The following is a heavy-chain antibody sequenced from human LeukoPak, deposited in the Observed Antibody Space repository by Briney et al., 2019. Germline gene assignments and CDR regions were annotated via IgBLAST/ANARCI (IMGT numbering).Heavy chain of an antibody. V-gene: IGHV3-43*01. CDR1: GFTFDDYL. D-gene: IGHD3-22*01. CDR3: AKARGLIGGAFDI. Sequence: GGSLRLSCAASGFTFDDYLLHCVRQAPGEGLEWGSLISWDGDTTYYADSVKGRFTISRDNSKNSLYLQMNSLRTEDTALYYCAKARGLIGGAFDIWGQGTMVTVSS. CDR2: ISWDGDTT. J-gene: IGHJ3*02.